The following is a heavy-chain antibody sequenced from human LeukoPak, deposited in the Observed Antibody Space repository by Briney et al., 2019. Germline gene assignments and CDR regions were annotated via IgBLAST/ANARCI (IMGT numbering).Heavy chain of an antibody. CDR3: AGGCSSTSCYIDAFDI. V-gene: IGHV4-4*07. D-gene: IGHD2-2*01. CDR2: IYTSGST. CDR1: GGSISSYY. Sequence: SGTLSLTCTVSGGSISSYYWSWIRQPAGKGLEWIGRIYTSGSTNYNPSLKSRVTMSVDTSKNQFSLKLSSVTAADTAVYYCAGGCSSTSCYIDAFDIWGQGTMVTVSS. J-gene: IGHJ3*02.